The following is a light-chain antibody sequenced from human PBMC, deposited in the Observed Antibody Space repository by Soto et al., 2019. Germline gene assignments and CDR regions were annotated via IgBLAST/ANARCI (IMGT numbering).Light chain of an antibody. Sequence: VQMTQSPASLPAALGDRVNITCRASQSINSNLHWYQQKPGKAPKLRIYAASRLQSGVPSRFSGSGSGTDFTLTIISLQPEAFVSYYCQQSYNTPVYTFGQATKVA. J-gene: IGKJ2*01. CDR2: AAS. V-gene: IGKV1-39*01. CDR3: QQSYNTPVYT. CDR1: QSINSN.